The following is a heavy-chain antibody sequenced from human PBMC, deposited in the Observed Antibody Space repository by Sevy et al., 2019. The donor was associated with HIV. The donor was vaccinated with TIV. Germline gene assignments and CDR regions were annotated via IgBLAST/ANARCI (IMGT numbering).Heavy chain of an antibody. D-gene: IGHD4-17*01. CDR3: ARDLPPSATTVAHFDC. CDR2: ISNSGTSM. Sequence: GGSLRLSCAASGFTFTYAWMSWVRQAPGKGLEWVSYISNSGTSMYYSDSVKGRFTISRDNARNSLYLQMNSLRAEDTAVYYCARDLPPSATTVAHFDCWGQGTLVTVSS. CDR1: GFTFTYAW. V-gene: IGHV3-11*04. J-gene: IGHJ4*02.